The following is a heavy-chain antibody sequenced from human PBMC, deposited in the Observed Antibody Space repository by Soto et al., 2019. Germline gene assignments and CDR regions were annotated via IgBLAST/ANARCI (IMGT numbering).Heavy chain of an antibody. J-gene: IGHJ4*02. Sequence: EVQLVESGGGLVQPGGSLRLSCAASGFTVSSNYMSWVRQAPGKGLECVSVLYGGGSTYYADSVKGRFTISRDSSKNTLYLHMNSLRAEDTAVYYCAREPRNRIAGSTTSEDYWGQGTLVTVSS. D-gene: IGHD1-7*01. CDR1: GFTVSSNY. CDR2: LYGGGST. V-gene: IGHV3-66*01. CDR3: AREPRNRIAGSTTSEDY.